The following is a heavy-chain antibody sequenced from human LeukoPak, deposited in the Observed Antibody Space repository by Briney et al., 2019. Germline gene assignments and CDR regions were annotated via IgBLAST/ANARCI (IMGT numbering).Heavy chain of an antibody. CDR1: GFTFSNYW. Sequence: QTGGSLRLSCAASGFTFSNYWMKWVRQAPGKGPEWVASINNDESGKYFVDSVKDRFTISRDNAENSLYLQINSLKVEDTAIYYCARDDGDVWGIGTTVTVSS. CDR2: INNDESGK. J-gene: IGHJ6*03. CDR3: ARDDGDV. V-gene: IGHV3-7*01.